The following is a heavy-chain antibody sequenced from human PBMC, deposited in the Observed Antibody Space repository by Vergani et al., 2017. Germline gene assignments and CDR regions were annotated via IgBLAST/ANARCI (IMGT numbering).Heavy chain of an antibody. J-gene: IGHJ1*01. CDR2: VDPEDGET. V-gene: IGHV1-69-2*01. Sequence: EVQLVQSGAEVKKPGATMKISCKVSGYTFTDHYMHWVKQAPGKGLEWMGLVDPEDGETIYAEKFKGRVTIAADTSTDTAHLELSSLRSEDTAVYYCAKDPRPSGQLLSQHWGQGTLVTVSS. CDR1: GYTFTDHY. D-gene: IGHD2-2*01. CDR3: AKDPRPSGQLLSQH.